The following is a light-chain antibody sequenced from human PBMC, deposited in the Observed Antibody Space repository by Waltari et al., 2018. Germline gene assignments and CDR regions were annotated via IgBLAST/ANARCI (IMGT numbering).Light chain of an antibody. CDR3: QTWDIATVV. J-gene: IGLJ2*01. CDR2: VNSDGSH. CDR1: SDHSNYA. V-gene: IGLV4-69*01. Sequence: LALTQSPSASASLGASVPVTCTLSSDHSNYAIAWHHQQPQKGPRYLMKVNSDGSHIRGAGISDRFSGSSSGAERYLTISSLQSEDEGDYYCQTWDIATVVFGGGTKLTVL.